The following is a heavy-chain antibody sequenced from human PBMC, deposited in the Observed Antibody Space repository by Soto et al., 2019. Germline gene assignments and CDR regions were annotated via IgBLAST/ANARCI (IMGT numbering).Heavy chain of an antibody. V-gene: IGHV3-13*01. CDR2: IGSVGDT. J-gene: IGHJ6*02. D-gene: IGHD2-8*02. CDR3: ARGVLGPGDYYYGMDV. CDR1: GFNFISYD. Sequence: AGSLRLSCAASGFNFISYDIHWVRQATGKGREWVTGIGSVGDTYYPGAAEGPFLMSIEKAENSVYLEMNSLRPGDTAVYYCARGVLGPGDYYYGMDVWGQGTTVTV.